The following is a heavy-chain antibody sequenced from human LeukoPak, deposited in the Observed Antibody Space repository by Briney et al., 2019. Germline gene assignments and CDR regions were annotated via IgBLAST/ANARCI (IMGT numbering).Heavy chain of an antibody. CDR1: GYSFTSYW. Sequence: GESLKISCHASGYSFTSYWIAWVRQMPGKGLEWMGIIYPGDSDTRYSPSFQGQVTISVDKSINTAYLQWNSLRASDTAMYYCARQVSYYYSMDVWGKGTTVTVSS. CDR2: IYPGDSDT. V-gene: IGHV5-51*01. J-gene: IGHJ6*03. CDR3: ARQVSYYYSMDV.